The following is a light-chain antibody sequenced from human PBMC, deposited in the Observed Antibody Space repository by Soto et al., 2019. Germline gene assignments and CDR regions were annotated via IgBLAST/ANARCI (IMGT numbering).Light chain of an antibody. CDR2: EVS. Sequence: QSALTQPASVSGSPGQSITISCTGTSSDVGGYKFVSWYQQHPDKAPKLMIYEVSNRPSGVSSRFSGSKSGNTASLTISGLQAEDEADYYCGSYTGSIYVFGPGTKVTVL. V-gene: IGLV2-14*01. CDR3: GSYTGSIYV. CDR1: SSDVGGYKF. J-gene: IGLJ1*01.